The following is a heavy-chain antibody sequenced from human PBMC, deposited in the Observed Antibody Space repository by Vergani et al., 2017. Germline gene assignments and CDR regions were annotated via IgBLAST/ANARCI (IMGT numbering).Heavy chain of an antibody. CDR1: GYTFSSYA. Sequence: QVQLVESGGGVVQPGRSLRLSCAASGYTFSSYAMHWVRQAPGKGLAWVAVISYDGSNKYYADSVKGRFTISRDNSKNTLYLQMNSLRAEDTAVYYCARDPSAYYDYVWGSYRWGYFDYWGQGTLVTVSS. J-gene: IGHJ4*02. V-gene: IGHV3-30-3*01. CDR3: ARDPSAYYDYVWGSYRWGYFDY. D-gene: IGHD3-16*02. CDR2: ISYDGSNK.